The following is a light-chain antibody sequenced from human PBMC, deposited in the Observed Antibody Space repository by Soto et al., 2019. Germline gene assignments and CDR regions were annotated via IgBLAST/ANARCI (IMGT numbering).Light chain of an antibody. CDR3: SSYTSSSPCV. J-gene: IGLJ1*01. CDR1: SSDVGGYKY. V-gene: IGLV2-14*01. Sequence: QSALTQPASVSGSPGQSITISCTGTSSDVGGYKYVSWYQQHPGKAPKPMIYELSKRPSGVSNRFSGSKSGNMASLIISGLQAEDEADYYCSSYTSSSPCVFGTGTKVTVL. CDR2: ELS.